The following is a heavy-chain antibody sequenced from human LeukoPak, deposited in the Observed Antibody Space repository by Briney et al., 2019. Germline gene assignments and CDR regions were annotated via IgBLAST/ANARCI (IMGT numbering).Heavy chain of an antibody. CDR1: GYTFTSYG. D-gene: IGHD1-14*01. CDR3: ARARRGSAPYYYYYMDV. V-gene: IGHV1-18*01. J-gene: IGHJ6*03. Sequence: GASVKVSCKASGYTFTSYGISWVRQAAGQGLEWMGWISAHNGNTNYAQKLQGRVTMTTDTSTSTAYMELRSLRSDDTAVYYCARARRGSAPYYYYYMDVWGKGTTVTVSS. CDR2: ISAHNGNT.